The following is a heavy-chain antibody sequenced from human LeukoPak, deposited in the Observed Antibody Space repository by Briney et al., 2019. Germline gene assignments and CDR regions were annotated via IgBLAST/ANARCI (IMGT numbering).Heavy chain of an antibody. D-gene: IGHD5-24*01. Sequence: SETLSLTCTVSGGSISSHYWSWIRQPPGKGLEWIGYIYYSGSTNYNPSLKSRVTISVDTSKNQFSLKLSSVTAADTAVYYCAREKEDGYNLRYFDYWGQGTLVTVSS. CDR1: GGSISSHY. V-gene: IGHV4-59*11. CDR3: AREKEDGYNLRYFDY. J-gene: IGHJ4*02. CDR2: IYYSGST.